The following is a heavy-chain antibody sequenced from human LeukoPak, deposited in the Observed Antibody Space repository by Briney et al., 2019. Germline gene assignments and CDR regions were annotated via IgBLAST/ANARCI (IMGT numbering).Heavy chain of an antibody. V-gene: IGHV3-23*01. D-gene: IGHD3-10*01. Sequence: GGSLRLSCAASGFPFTTYAMSWVRQAPGKGLEWVSAISGSDGGTHYADSVKGRFTISRGNSKNTLYLQMNSLRAEDTAVYYCAKDRAPYLDYWGQGTLVTVSS. J-gene: IGHJ4*02. CDR1: GFPFTTYA. CDR2: ISGSDGGT. CDR3: AKDRAPYLDY.